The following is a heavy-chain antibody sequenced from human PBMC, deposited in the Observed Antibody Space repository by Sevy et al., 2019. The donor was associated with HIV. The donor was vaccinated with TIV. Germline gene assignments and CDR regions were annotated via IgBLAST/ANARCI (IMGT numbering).Heavy chain of an antibody. Sequence: GGSLRLSCAASGFTFSSYSMNWVRQAPGKGLEWVSSISSSSSYIYYADSVKGRFTISRDNAKNPLYLQMNSLRAEDTAVYYCARGVYCSGGSCYSARNYYYGMDVWGQGTTVTVSS. CDR2: ISSSSSYI. D-gene: IGHD2-15*01. CDR1: GFTFSSYS. V-gene: IGHV3-21*01. J-gene: IGHJ6*02. CDR3: ARGVYCSGGSCYSARNYYYGMDV.